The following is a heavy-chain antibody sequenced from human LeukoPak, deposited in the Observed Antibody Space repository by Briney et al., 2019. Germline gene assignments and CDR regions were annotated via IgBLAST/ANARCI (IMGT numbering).Heavy chain of an antibody. D-gene: IGHD6-6*01. CDR1: GGSISSGGYY. Sequence: SQTLSLTCTVSGGSISSGGYYWSWIRQPPGKGLEWIGYIYHSGSTYYNPSLKSRVTISVDRSKNQFSLKLSSVTAADTAVYYCARARAPIAARLDAFDIWGQGTMVTVSS. V-gene: IGHV4-30-2*01. CDR3: ARARAPIAARLDAFDI. CDR2: IYHSGST. J-gene: IGHJ3*02.